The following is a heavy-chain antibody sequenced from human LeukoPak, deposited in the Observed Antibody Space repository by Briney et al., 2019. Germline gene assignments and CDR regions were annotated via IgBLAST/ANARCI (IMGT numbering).Heavy chain of an antibody. CDR2: IYPGDSDT. J-gene: IGHJ3*02. D-gene: IGHD5-12*01. CDR1: GYSFTSYW. CDR3: ARHKRLATIYGYAFDI. Sequence: GESLKISCKGSGYSFTSYWIGWVRQMPGKGLEWMGIIYPGDSDTRYSPSFQGQVTISADKSISTAYLQWSSLKASDTAMCYCARHKRLATIYGYAFDIWGQGTMVTVSS. V-gene: IGHV5-51*01.